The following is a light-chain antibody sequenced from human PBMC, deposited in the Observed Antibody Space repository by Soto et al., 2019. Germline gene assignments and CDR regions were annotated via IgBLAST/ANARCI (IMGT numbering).Light chain of an antibody. CDR3: SSYTSSSTYV. J-gene: IGLJ1*01. V-gene: IGLV2-14*03. CDR2: DVS. Sequence: QSALTQPASVSGSPGQSIAISCTGSSSDVGGYNFVSWYQQHSGKAPKLMISDVSNRPSGVSDRFSGPKSGNTASLTISGLQAEDEADYFCSSYTSSSTYVFGTGTKLTVL. CDR1: SSDVGGYNF.